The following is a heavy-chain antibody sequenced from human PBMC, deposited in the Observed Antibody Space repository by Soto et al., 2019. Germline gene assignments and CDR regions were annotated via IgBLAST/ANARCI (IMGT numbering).Heavy chain of an antibody. V-gene: IGHV4-59*01. D-gene: IGHD3-22*01. Sequence: PSETLSLTCTVSGGSISSYYWSWIRQPPGKGLEWIGYIYYSGSTNYNPSLKSRVTISVDTSKNQFSLKLSSVTAADTAVYYCARDLTETVVIGNWFDPWGQGTLVTVSS. CDR2: IYYSGST. CDR3: ARDLTETVVIGNWFDP. CDR1: GGSISSYY. J-gene: IGHJ5*02.